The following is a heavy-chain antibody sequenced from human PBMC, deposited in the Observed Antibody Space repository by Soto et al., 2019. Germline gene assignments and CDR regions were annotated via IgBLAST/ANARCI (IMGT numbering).Heavy chain of an antibody. D-gene: IGHD2-21*02. J-gene: IGHJ4*02. Sequence: GGSLSLSCAASGFTFRSYAMSWVRQGPGEGLEWVADISGSGGSTYYADSVKGRFTISRDNSKSTLYLQMNSLRVADTAVYYCAKRTDEGIDYWGQGTLVTVSS. CDR3: AKRTDEGIDY. CDR1: GFTFRSYA. V-gene: IGHV3-23*01. CDR2: ISGSGGST.